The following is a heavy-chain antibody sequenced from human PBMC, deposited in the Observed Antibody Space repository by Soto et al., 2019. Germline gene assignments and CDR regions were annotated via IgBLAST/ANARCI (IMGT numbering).Heavy chain of an antibody. CDR2: IYTSGST. V-gene: IGHV4-4*07. Sequence: PSETLSLTCTVSGGSISSYYWSWIRQPAGKGLEWIGRIYTSGSTNYNPSLKSRVTMSVDTSKNQFSLKLSSVTAADTAVYYCASRIVANAPDAFDIWGQGTMVTVSS. CDR1: GGSISSYY. D-gene: IGHD5-12*01. CDR3: ASRIVANAPDAFDI. J-gene: IGHJ3*02.